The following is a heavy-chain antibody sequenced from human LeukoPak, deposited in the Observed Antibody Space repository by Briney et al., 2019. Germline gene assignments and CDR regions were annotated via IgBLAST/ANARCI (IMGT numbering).Heavy chain of an antibody. Sequence: SETLSLTCTVSGGSISSGGYYWIWIRQHPGKGLEWIGYIYYSGSTYYNPSLKSRVTISVDTSKNQFSLKLSSVTAADTAVYYCARVDGAADAFDIWGQGTMVTVSS. J-gene: IGHJ3*02. V-gene: IGHV4-31*03. CDR2: IYYSGST. D-gene: IGHD3-16*01. CDR3: ARVDGAADAFDI. CDR1: GGSISSGGYY.